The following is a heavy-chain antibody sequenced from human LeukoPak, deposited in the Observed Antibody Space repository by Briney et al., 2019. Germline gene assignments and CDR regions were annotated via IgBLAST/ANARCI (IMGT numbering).Heavy chain of an antibody. CDR3: ARPYDSSGYYPVDY. CDR2: ISGSGGST. Sequence: GGSLRLSCAASGFTFSSYAMSWVRQAPGKGLEWVSAISGSGGSTYYADSVKGRFTISRDNAKNSLYLQMNSLRAEDTAVYYCARPYDSSGYYPVDYWGQGTLVTVSS. CDR1: GFTFSSYA. J-gene: IGHJ4*02. V-gene: IGHV3-23*01. D-gene: IGHD3-22*01.